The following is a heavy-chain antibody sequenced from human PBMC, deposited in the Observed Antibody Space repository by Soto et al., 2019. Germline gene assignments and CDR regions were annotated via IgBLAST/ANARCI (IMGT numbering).Heavy chain of an antibody. J-gene: IGHJ4*02. CDR1: GGSISKSNYF. Sequence: PSETLSLTCTVSGGSISKSNYFWGWIRQAPGKGLEWIASILYSGTTSYNSSLKGRVAISVDTSKNQFSLKLNSVTAADTAVYYCARLGWGNGDSDYWGQGTLVTVSS. CDR3: ARLGWGNGDSDY. V-gene: IGHV4-39*01. CDR2: ILYSGTT. D-gene: IGHD2-21*01.